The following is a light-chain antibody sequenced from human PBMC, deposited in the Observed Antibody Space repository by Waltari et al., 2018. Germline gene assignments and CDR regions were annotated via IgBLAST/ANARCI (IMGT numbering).Light chain of an antibody. CDR3: NSRDSSGNHLV. CDR2: GKN. J-gene: IGLJ1*01. V-gene: IGLV3-19*01. CDR1: SLRSSY. Sequence: SSELTQDPAVSVALGQTVRTTCQGDSLRSSYARWNQHKPGQDPVFVIYGKNNRPSGIPDRFSGSSSGDTVTLTINGAQAEDEADYYCNSRDSSGNHLVFGPGTKVTVL.